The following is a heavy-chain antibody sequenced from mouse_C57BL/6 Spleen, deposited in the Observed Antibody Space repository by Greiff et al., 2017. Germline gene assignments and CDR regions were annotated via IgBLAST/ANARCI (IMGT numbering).Heavy chain of an antibody. CDR1: GFTFSDFY. Sequence: EVQRVESGGGLVQSGRSLRLSCATSGFTFSDFYMEWVRQAPGKGLEWIAASRNKATDYTTEYSASVKGRFIVSRDTSQSILYLQMNALRAEDTAIYYCARDAMDYYGSSYWYFDVWGTGTTVTVSS. D-gene: IGHD1-1*01. V-gene: IGHV7-1*01. CDR3: ARDAMDYYGSSYWYFDV. CDR2: SRNKATDYTT. J-gene: IGHJ1*03.